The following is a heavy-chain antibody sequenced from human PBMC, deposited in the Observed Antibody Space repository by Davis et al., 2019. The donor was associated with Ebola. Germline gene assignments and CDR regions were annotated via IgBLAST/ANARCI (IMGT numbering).Heavy chain of an antibody. V-gene: IGHV4-59*08. CDR2: IYYSGST. D-gene: IGHD3-16*02. CDR3: ARHANDYIWGSYPMYDY. CDR1: GGSISSYY. J-gene: IGHJ4*02. Sequence: PSETLSLTCTVSGGSISSYYWSWIRQPPGKGLEWIGYIYYSGSTNYNPSLKSRVTISVDTSKNQFSLKLSSVTAADTAVYYCARHANDYIWGSYPMYDYWGQGTLVTVSS.